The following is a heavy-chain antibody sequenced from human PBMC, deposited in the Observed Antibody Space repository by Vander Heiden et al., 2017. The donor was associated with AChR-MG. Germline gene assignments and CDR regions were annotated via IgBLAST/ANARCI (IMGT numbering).Heavy chain of an antibody. V-gene: IGHV3-23*01. CDR3: AKGEGRIAAVGREIPTTRFDY. CDR1: GFTFSSYA. D-gene: IGHD6-13*01. J-gene: IGHJ4*02. Sequence: EVQLLESGGGLVQPGGSLRLSCAASGFTFSSYAMSWVRQAPGKGLEWVSAIGGSGGSTYYADSVKGRFTISRDNSKNTLYLQMNSLRAEDTAVYYCAKGEGRIAAVGREIPTTRFDYWGQGTLVTVSS. CDR2: IGGSGGST.